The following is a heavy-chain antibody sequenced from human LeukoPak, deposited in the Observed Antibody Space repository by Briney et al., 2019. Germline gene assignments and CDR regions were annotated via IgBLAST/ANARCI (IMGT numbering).Heavy chain of an antibody. CDR2: IYYSGST. V-gene: IGHV4-59*08. CDR3: ASIAAAGTWVWFDP. J-gene: IGHJ5*02. Sequence: ASETLSLTCTVSGGSISSYYWSWIRQPPGKGLEWIGYIYYSGSTNYNPSLKSRVNISVDPSKNQFYLKLSSGAAADTAVYYCASIAAAGTWVWFDPWGQGTLVTVSS. D-gene: IGHD6-13*01. CDR1: GGSISSYY.